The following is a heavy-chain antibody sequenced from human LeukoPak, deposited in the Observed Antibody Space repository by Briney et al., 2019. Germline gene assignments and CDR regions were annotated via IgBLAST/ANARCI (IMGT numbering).Heavy chain of an antibody. Sequence: SETLSLTCTVSGGSISSSSYYWGWIRQPPGKGLEWIGSIYYSGSTYYSPSLKSRVTISIDTSKNQFSLKLNSMTAADTAVYYCARGEGARDGYNYAGPFYFDYWGHGTLVTVSS. CDR2: IYYSGST. CDR3: ARGEGARDGYNYAGPFYFDY. D-gene: IGHD5-24*01. V-gene: IGHV4-39*07. J-gene: IGHJ4*01. CDR1: GGSISSSSYY.